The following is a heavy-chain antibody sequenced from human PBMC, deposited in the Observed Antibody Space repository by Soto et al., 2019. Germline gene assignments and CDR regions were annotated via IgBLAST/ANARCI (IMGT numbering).Heavy chain of an antibody. CDR1: GGSISSYY. CDR3: ARGYGDYVLDY. Sequence: QVQLQESGPGLVKPSETLSLTCTVSGGSISSYYWSWIRQPPGKGLEWIGYIYYSGSTNYNPSLKRRVTISVDTSKTQCSLKLSSVTGADTAVYYCARGYGDYVLDYWGQGTLVTVSS. D-gene: IGHD4-17*01. CDR2: IYYSGST. J-gene: IGHJ4*02. V-gene: IGHV4-59*01.